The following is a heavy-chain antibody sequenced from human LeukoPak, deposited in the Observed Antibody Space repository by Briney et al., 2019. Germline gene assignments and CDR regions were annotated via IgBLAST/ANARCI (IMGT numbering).Heavy chain of an antibody. Sequence: GGSLRLSCAASGFTYSSYAMSWLRQAPGKGLAWVSDISSSADSTYYADSVKGRFTISRDNSKNTLFLQMNSLRAEDTAVYYCAKPLEKYTYGGNFDYWGQGILVTVSS. CDR3: AKPLEKYTYGGNFDY. V-gene: IGHV3-23*01. J-gene: IGHJ4*02. CDR1: GFTYSSYA. CDR2: ISSSADST. D-gene: IGHD4-23*01.